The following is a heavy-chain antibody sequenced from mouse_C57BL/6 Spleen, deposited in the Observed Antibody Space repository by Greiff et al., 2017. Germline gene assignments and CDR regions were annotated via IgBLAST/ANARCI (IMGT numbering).Heavy chain of an antibody. D-gene: IGHD1-1*01. V-gene: IGHV1-72*01. Sequence: QVPLPPSGAELVKPGASVTLSCKASGYTFPNYWIHWVKQRPGRGIEWIVRIDPNRGGTNCNEKFKSKATLPVDKPSSTAYMQLSSLTSEDSAVYYCAREDTTDFDYWGQGTTLTVSS. CDR2: IDPNRGGT. CDR3: AREDTTDFDY. CDR1: GYTFPNYW. J-gene: IGHJ2*01.